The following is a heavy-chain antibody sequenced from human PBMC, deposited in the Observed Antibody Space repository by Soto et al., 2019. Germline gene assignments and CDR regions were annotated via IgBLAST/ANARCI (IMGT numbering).Heavy chain of an antibody. D-gene: IGHD3-3*01. Sequence: SGPTLVNPTQTLMLTSTFSGFPLSTSGVGVGGIRQPPGKALEWLALIYWDDDKRYSPSLKSRLTITKDTSKNQVVLTMTNMDPVDTATYYCAHAEIFGVVIMWGQGTLVTVSS. J-gene: IGHJ4*02. CDR1: GFPLSTSGVG. V-gene: IGHV2-5*02. CDR2: IYWDDDK. CDR3: AHAEIFGVVIM.